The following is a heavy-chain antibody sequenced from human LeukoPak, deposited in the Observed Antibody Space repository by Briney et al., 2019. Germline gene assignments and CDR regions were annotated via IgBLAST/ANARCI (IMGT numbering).Heavy chain of an antibody. D-gene: IGHD3-22*01. CDR1: RGTFSSYA. Sequence: SGKFSCKASRGTFSSYAISWVRQAPGQGLEWMGRIIPILGIANYAQKFQGRVTITADKSTSTAYMELSSLRSEDTAVYYCARDRDYYDSSGYYEDYWGQGTLVTVSS. V-gene: IGHV1-69*04. CDR2: IIPILGIA. CDR3: ARDRDYYDSSGYYEDY. J-gene: IGHJ4*02.